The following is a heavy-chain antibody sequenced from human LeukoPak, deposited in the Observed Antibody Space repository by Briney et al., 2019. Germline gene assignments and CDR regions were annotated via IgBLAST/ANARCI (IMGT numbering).Heavy chain of an antibody. D-gene: IGHD1-26*01. CDR2: IYYSGST. Sequence: SETLSLTCTVSGDSIRSYYWSWIRQPPGKGLEWIGSIYYSGSTNYNPSLKSRVTISVDTSKNQFSLRLSSVTAADTAVYYCARQKDSGTYPFDYWGQGTLVTVSS. V-gene: IGHV4-59*08. CDR1: GDSIRSYY. CDR3: ARQKDSGTYPFDY. J-gene: IGHJ4*02.